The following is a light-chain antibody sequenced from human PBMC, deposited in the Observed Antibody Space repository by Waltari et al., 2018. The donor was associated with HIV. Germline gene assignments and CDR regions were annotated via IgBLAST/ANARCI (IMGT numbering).Light chain of an antibody. CDR2: GNS. Sequence: QSVLTQPPSVSGAPGQRVTISCTGSSSNIGAGYGVHWYQQLPGTAPKLLIYGNSKRPSGGPDRFSGSKSGTSASLAITGLQAEDEADYYCQSYDSSLSGSVFGGGTKLTV. CDR3: QSYDSSLSGSV. CDR1: SSNIGAGYG. V-gene: IGLV1-40*01. J-gene: IGLJ3*02.